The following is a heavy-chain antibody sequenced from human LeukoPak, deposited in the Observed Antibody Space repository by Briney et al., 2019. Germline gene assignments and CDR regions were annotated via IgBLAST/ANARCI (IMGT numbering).Heavy chain of an antibody. V-gene: IGHV1-46*01. Sequence: ASVKVSCKASGYTFTDYYVHWVRQAPGQGLEWMGMINPTGGSTSYAQKFQDRVTMTRDTSTSTVYMELSSLRSEDTAVYYCARRSVDYDSSGHFDYWGQGTLVTVSS. CDR3: ARRSVDYDSSGHFDY. D-gene: IGHD3-22*01. J-gene: IGHJ4*02. CDR1: GYTFTDYY. CDR2: INPTGGST.